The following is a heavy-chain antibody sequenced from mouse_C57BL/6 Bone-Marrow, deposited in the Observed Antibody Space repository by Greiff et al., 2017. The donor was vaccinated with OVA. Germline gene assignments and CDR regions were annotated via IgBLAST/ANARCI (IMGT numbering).Heavy chain of an antibody. CDR2: ISSGGDYI. D-gene: IGHD1-1*01. Sequence: EVKLMESGEGLVKPGGSLKLSCAASGFTFSSYAMSWVRQTPEKRLEWVAYISSGGDYIYYADTVKGRFTISRDNARNTLYLQMSSLKSEDTAMYYCTRGGTTLPPFDYWGQGTTLTVSS. CDR1: GFTFSSYA. CDR3: TRGGTTLPPFDY. J-gene: IGHJ2*01. V-gene: IGHV5-9-1*02.